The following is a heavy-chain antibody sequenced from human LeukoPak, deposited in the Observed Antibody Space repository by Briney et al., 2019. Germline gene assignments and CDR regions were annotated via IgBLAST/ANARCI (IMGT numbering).Heavy chain of an antibody. CDR1: GYSISSGYY. Sequence: PSETLSLTCAVSGYSISSGYYWGWIRQPPGKRLEWIGTIYHSGSTYYNPSLKSRVTISVDTSKNQFSLKLSSVTAADTAVYYCARQYCTNGVCNTYNWFDPWGQGTLVTVSS. CDR3: ARQYCTNGVCNTYNWFDP. D-gene: IGHD2-8*01. CDR2: IYHSGST. V-gene: IGHV4-38-2*01. J-gene: IGHJ5*02.